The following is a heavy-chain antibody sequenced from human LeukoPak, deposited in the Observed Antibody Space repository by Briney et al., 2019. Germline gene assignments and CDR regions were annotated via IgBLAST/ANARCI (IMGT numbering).Heavy chain of an antibody. D-gene: IGHD3-9*01. CDR1: GGSVSSGSYY. Sequence: PSETLSLTCTVSGGSVSSGSYYWSWIRQPPGKGLEWIGYIYYSGSTNYNPSLKSRVTISVDTSKNQFSLKLSSVTAADTAVYYCARAYYDILTGYYPHWFDPWGQGTLATVSS. CDR3: ARAYYDILTGYYPHWFDP. CDR2: IYYSGST. J-gene: IGHJ5*02. V-gene: IGHV4-61*01.